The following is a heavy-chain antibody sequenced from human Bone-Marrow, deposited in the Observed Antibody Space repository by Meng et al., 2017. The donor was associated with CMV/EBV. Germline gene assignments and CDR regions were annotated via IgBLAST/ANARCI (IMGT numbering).Heavy chain of an antibody. J-gene: IGHJ6*02. CDR1: GFTFSDYA. CDR2: INRKSDRI. Sequence: SLKISCAASGFTFSDYALHWVRQAPGKGLEWVSGINRKSDRIGYADSVKGRFTISRDNGKKSLHLQMNSLRAEDTALYYCVRDIGVAEITESTKYYSALDVWGQGTTVTVSS. D-gene: IGHD3-16*01. CDR3: VRDIGVAEITESTKYYSALDV. V-gene: IGHV3-9*01.